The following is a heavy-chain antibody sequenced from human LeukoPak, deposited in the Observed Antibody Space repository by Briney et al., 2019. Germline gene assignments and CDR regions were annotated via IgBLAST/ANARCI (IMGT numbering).Heavy chain of an antibody. Sequence: GGSLRLSCAASGFTFSSYAMHWVRQAPGKGLEWVAVMSYDGSNKYYADSVKGRFTISRDNSKNTLYLQMNSLRAEDTAVYYCARDTYYYDSSGYFDYWGQGTLVTVSS. J-gene: IGHJ4*02. D-gene: IGHD3-22*01. CDR3: ARDTYYYDSSGYFDY. CDR2: MSYDGSNK. V-gene: IGHV3-30-3*01. CDR1: GFTFSSYA.